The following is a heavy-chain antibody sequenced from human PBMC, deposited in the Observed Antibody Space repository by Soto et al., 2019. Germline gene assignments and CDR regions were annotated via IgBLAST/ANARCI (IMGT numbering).Heavy chain of an antibody. Sequence: QVQLVESGGGVVQPGRSLRLSCVASGFTFSSYGMHWVRQAPGKGLEWVAVISYDGSNKYYADSVKGRFTISRDNSKNTLYLQMNSLRAEDTAVYYCAKSRFPKITMVRGVINWFDPWGQGTLVTVSS. D-gene: IGHD3-10*01. V-gene: IGHV3-30*18. CDR3: AKSRFPKITMVRGVINWFDP. CDR2: ISYDGSNK. CDR1: GFTFSSYG. J-gene: IGHJ5*02.